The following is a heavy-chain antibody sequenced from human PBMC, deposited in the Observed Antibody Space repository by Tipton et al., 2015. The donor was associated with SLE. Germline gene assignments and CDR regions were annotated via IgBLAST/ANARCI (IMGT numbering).Heavy chain of an antibody. V-gene: IGHV4-39*07. Sequence: TLSLTCTVPGGSISSSCYYWGWIRQPPGKGLEWIGSIYYSGSTYYNPSLKSLVTISVDTSKNQFSLKLSSVTAADTAVYYCARYSDNRVNYWGQETLVTVSS. J-gene: IGHJ4*02. D-gene: IGHD5-18*01. CDR1: GGSISSSCYY. CDR3: ARYSDNRVNY. CDR2: IYYSGST.